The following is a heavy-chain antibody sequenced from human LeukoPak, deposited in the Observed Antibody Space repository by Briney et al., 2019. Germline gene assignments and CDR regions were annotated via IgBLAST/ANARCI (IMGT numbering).Heavy chain of an antibody. CDR2: INPNSGGT. CDR1: GYTFTGYY. V-gene: IGHV1-2*06. D-gene: IGHD4-17*01. J-gene: IGHJ4*02. Sequence: ASVKVSCKASGYTFTGYYMHWVRQAPGQGLEWMGRINPNSGGTNYAQKFQGRVTMTRDTSISTAYMELSRLRSDDTAVYYCARAFDYGDYGFDYWSQGTLVTVSS. CDR3: ARAFDYGDYGFDY.